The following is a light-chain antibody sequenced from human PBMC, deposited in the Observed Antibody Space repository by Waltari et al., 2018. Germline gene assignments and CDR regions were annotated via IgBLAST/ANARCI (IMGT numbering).Light chain of an antibody. CDR2: EVS. V-gene: IGLV2-14*01. Sequence: QSALTQPASVSRSPGQSITIPCPGPDSDVGAYDFVAWYQQHPGNAPHLIIYEVSNRPSGISNRFSASKSGNTASLTISGLQAEDEADYYCSSYTTSSAPGVFGTGTRVTVL. CDR1: DSDVGAYDF. CDR3: SSYTTSSAPGV. J-gene: IGLJ1*01.